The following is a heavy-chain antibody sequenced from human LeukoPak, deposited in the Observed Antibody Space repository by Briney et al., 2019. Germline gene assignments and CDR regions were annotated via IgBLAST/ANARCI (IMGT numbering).Heavy chain of an antibody. Sequence: SVKVSCKASGYTFTGYYMHWVRQAPGQGLEWMGGIIPIFGTANYAQKFQGRVTITTDESTSTAYMELSSLRSEDTAVYYCARENQMAGTRIVDYWGQGTLVTVSS. CDR2: IIPIFGTA. D-gene: IGHD6-19*01. J-gene: IGHJ4*02. CDR1: GYTFTGYY. CDR3: ARENQMAGTRIVDY. V-gene: IGHV1-69*05.